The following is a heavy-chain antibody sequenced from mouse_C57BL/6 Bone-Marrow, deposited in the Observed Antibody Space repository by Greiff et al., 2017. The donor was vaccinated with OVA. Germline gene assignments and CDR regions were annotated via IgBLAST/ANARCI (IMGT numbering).Heavy chain of an antibody. CDR2: INPGSGGT. CDR3: AREWGAYGYGYAMDY. J-gene: IGHJ4*01. CDR1: GYAFTNYL. D-gene: IGHD2-2*01. V-gene: IGHV1-54*01. Sequence: VKLMESGAELVRPGTSVKVSCKASGYAFTNYLIEWVKQRPGQGLEWIGVINPGSGGTNYNEKFKGKATLTADKSSSTAYMQLSSLTSEDSAVYFCAREWGAYGYGYAMDYWGQGTSVTVSS.